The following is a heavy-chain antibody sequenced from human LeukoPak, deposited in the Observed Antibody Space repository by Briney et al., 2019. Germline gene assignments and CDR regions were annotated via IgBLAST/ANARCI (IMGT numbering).Heavy chain of an antibody. V-gene: IGHV3-48*03. CDR3: ARDPGDSSGYVFDY. D-gene: IGHD3-22*01. CDR1: GFTFSSYE. J-gene: IGHJ4*02. Sequence: PGGSLRLSCAASGFTFSSYEMNWVRQAPGKGLGWVSYISSSGSTIYYADSVKGRFTISRDNAKNSLYLQMNSLRAEDTAVYYCARDPGDSSGYVFDYWGQGTLVTVSS. CDR2: ISSSGSTI.